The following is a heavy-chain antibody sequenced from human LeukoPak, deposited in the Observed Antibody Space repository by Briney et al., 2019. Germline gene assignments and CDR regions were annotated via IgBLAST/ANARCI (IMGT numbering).Heavy chain of an antibody. D-gene: IGHD1-26*01. CDR3: ARGKVGPTRVNYYYYGMDV. J-gene: IGHJ6*02. V-gene: IGHV4-34*01. CDR1: GGSFSGYY. CDR2: INHSGST. Sequence: SETLSLTCAVYGGSFSGYYWSWIRQPPGKGLEWIGEINHSGSTNYNPSLKSRLTISVDTSKNQFSLKLSSVTAAATAVYYCARGKVGPTRVNYYYYGMDVWGQGTTVTVSS.